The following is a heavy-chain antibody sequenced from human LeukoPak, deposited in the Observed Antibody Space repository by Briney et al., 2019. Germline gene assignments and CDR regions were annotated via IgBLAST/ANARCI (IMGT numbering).Heavy chain of an antibody. CDR3: AEDSSAQSMGEASDI. CDR1: GYTFTSYY. CDR2: INPSGGSK. Sequence: GASVKVSCTASGYTFTSYYMHWVRQAPGQGLEWMGMINPSGGSKSYAPNFQGRSTMVRNTSTSTVHMVLSSLKSEAAAVYYSAEDSSAQSMGEASDIWGQGTLVTVSS. J-gene: IGHJ3*02. V-gene: IGHV1-46*01. D-gene: IGHD3-22*01.